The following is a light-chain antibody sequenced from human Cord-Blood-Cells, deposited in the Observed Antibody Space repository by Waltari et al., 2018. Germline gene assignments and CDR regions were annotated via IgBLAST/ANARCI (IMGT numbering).Light chain of an antibody. CDR1: QDISSA. CDR2: DAS. V-gene: IGKV1-13*02. J-gene: IGKJ4*01. CDR3: QQFNSYPLG. Sequence: AIQLTQSPSSLSASVGDRVTITCRASQDISSALAWYQQKPGKDTKLLIYDASSLESGVPSRFSGSGSGTDFTLTISSLQPEDFATYYCQQFNSYPLGFGGGTKVEIK.